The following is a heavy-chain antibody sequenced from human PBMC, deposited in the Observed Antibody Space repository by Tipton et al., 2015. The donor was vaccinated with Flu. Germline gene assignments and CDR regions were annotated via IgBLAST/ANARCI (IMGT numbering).Heavy chain of an antibody. CDR1: GYSISSGYY. V-gene: IGHV4-38-2*02. CDR3: ARSVTYYYDSSGSTFDY. D-gene: IGHD6-19*01. J-gene: IGHJ4*02. CDR2: IYHSGST. Sequence: LRLSCTVSGYSISSGYYWGWIRQPPGKGLEWIGSIYHSGSTYYNPSLKSRVTMSVDTAENQFSLRLSSVTAADTAVYYCARSVTYYYDSSGSTFDYWGQGTLVTVSS.